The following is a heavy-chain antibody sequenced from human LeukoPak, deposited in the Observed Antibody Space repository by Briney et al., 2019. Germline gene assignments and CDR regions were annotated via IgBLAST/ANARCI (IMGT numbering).Heavy chain of an antibody. D-gene: IGHD3-3*01. Sequence: GGSLRLSCAASGFTFSTYWMNWVRQAPGKGLEWVANIKQDGSEKYYVDSVKGRFTLSRNSAKNSLYLQMNSLRAEDTAVYYCARAEWSNWYFDLWGRGTLVTVSS. CDR3: ARAEWSNWYFDL. V-gene: IGHV3-7*03. CDR1: GFTFSTYW. CDR2: IKQDGSEK. J-gene: IGHJ2*01.